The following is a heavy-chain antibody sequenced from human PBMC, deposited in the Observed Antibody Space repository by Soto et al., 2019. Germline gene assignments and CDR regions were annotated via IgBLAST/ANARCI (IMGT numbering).Heavy chain of an antibody. V-gene: IGHV3-30*18. CDR2: ISYDGSNK. CDR1: GFTFSSYG. J-gene: IGHJ4*02. Sequence: GGSLRLSCAASGFTFSSYGMHWVRQAPGKGLEWVAVISYDGSNKYYADSVKGRFTISRDNSKNTLYLQMNSLRAEDTAVYYCAKDTLDCGGDCYSSFDYWGQGTLVTVSS. CDR3: AKDTLDCGGDCYSSFDY. D-gene: IGHD2-21*02.